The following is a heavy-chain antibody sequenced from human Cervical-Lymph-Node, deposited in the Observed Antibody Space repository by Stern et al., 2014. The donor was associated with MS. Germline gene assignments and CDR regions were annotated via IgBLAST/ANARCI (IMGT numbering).Heavy chain of an antibody. J-gene: IGHJ5*02. CDR1: GGTFSKFP. Sequence: VQLVESGAEVTNPWSSVKVSCKASGGTFSKFPSSWVLQAPGQGLEWMGGIFPVFGTPTYAQEFRGRVTITADVSTSTVYMELSSLRSDDTAVYYCALSSETSDRWYSLGYDLWGQGTLVTVSS. CDR3: ALSSETSDRWYSLGYDL. CDR2: IFPVFGTP. V-gene: IGHV1-69*01. D-gene: IGHD6-13*01.